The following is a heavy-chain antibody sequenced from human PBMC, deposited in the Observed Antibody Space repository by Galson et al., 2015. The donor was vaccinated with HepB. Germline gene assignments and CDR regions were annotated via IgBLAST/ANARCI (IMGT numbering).Heavy chain of an antibody. CDR1: GFSFSSYG. J-gene: IGHJ4*02. CDR2: IWYDGSKK. V-gene: IGHV3-33*01. Sequence: SLRLSCAASGFSFSSYGMHWIRQAPGKGLEWVAGIWYDGSKKYYVDSVKGRFTISRDNSKNTVYLQMNSLRVEDTAVYYCARVKNDMTDSGSYSYYYDYWGQGTLVTVSS. CDR3: ARVKNDMTDSGSYSYYYDY. D-gene: IGHD1-26*01.